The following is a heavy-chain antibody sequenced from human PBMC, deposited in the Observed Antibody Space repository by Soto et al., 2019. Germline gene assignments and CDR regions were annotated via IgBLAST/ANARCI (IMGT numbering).Heavy chain of an antibody. CDR2: FYPGDSTS. Sequence: RGEPLKISCKTSGYSFISYWVAWVRQKPGKGLEWMGTFYPGDSTSTYSPSFQGQVTISVDKSISTAYLHLSSLKASDTAMYYCARIIGYCRNNDCSWTFDIWGQGTTVTVSS. D-gene: IGHD2-2*03. CDR3: ARIIGYCRNNDCSWTFDI. V-gene: IGHV5-51*01. CDR1: GYSFISYW. J-gene: IGHJ3*02.